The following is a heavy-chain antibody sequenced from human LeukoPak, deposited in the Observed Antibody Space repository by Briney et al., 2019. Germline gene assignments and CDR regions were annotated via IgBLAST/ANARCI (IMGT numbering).Heavy chain of an antibody. V-gene: IGHV4-39*07. J-gene: IGHJ3*02. CDR2: IYYSGST. Sequence: PSETLSLTCTVSGGSISSGSYYWGWIRQPPGKGLEWIGSIYYSGSTYYNPSLKSRVTISVDTSKNQFSLKLSSVTAADTAVYYCASHYYDSSGYYPTKNAFDIWGQGTMVTVSS. CDR3: ASHYYDSSGYYPTKNAFDI. CDR1: GGSISSGSYY. D-gene: IGHD3-22*01.